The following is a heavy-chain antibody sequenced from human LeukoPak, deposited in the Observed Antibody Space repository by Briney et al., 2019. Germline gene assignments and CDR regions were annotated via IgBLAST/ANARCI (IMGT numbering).Heavy chain of an antibody. CDR1: GYTFTSYD. D-gene: IGHD3-10*01. CDR3: TRAPRITMVRGVIYWFDP. J-gene: IGHJ5*02. V-gene: IGHV1-8*03. Sequence: ASVKVSCKASGYTFTSYDINWVRQATGQGLEWMGWMNPNSGNTGYAQKFQGRVTITRNTSISTAYMELSSLRSEDTAVYYCTRAPRITMVRGVIYWFDPWGQGTLVTVSS. CDR2: MNPNSGNT.